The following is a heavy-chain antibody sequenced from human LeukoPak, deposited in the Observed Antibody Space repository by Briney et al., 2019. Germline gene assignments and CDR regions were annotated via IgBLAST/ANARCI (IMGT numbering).Heavy chain of an antibody. V-gene: IGHV3-23*01. J-gene: IGHJ4*02. CDR3: AKDPVPAAIYYFDY. Sequence: PGGSLRLSCAASGFTFSSYAMSWVRQAPGKGLEWVSAISGGGGSKYYADSVKGRFTISRDNSKNTLYLQMNSLRAEDTAVYYCAKDPVPAAIYYFDYWGQGTLVTVSS. D-gene: IGHD2-2*02. CDR1: GFTFSSYA. CDR2: ISGGGGSK.